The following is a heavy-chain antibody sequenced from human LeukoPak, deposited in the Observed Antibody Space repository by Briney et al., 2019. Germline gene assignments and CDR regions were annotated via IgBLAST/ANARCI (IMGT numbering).Heavy chain of an antibody. D-gene: IGHD3-22*01. V-gene: IGHV1-2*06. Sequence: ASVKVFCKASGYTFTGYYMHWVRQAPGQGLGWMGRINPNSGGTNYAQKFQGRVTMTRDTSISTAYMELRSLRSDDTAVYYCARDGSVSSGYPNYWGQGTLVTVSS. CDR2: INPNSGGT. CDR1: GYTFTGYY. J-gene: IGHJ4*02. CDR3: ARDGSVSSGYPNY.